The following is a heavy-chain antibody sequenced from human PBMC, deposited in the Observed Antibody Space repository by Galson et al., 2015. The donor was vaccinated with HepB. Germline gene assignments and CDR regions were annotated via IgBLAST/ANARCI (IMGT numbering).Heavy chain of an antibody. CDR3: ASKSSSSIAARLSGRSYYYYGMDV. D-gene: IGHD6-6*01. V-gene: IGHV3-30*19. J-gene: IGHJ6*02. CDR1: GFTFSSYG. Sequence: SLRLSCAASGFTFSSYGMHWVRQAPGKGLEWVAVIWYDGSNKYYADSVKGRFTISRDNSKNTLYLQMNSLRAEDTAVYYCASKSSSSIAARLSGRSYYYYGMDVWGQGTTVTVSS. CDR2: IWYDGSNK.